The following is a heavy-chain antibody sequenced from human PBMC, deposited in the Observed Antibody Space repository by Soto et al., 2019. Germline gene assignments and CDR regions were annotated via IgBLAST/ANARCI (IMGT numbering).Heavy chain of an antibody. Sequence: QLQLQESGPGLVKPSETLSLTCTVSGGSISSSSYYWGWIRQPPGKGLEWIGSIYYSGSTYYNPSLKSRVTISVDTSKNQFSLKLSSVTAADTAVYYCARRQSLLLQRSYGYDYFDYWGQGTLVTVSS. CDR3: ARRQSLLLQRSYGYDYFDY. J-gene: IGHJ4*02. CDR2: IYYSGST. CDR1: GGSISSSSYY. D-gene: IGHD5-18*01. V-gene: IGHV4-39*01.